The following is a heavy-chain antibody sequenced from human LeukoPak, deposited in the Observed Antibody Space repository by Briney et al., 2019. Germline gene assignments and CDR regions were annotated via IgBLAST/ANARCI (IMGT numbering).Heavy chain of an antibody. CDR3: AREAHTVRNYYDSSGYYPLRY. V-gene: IGHV1-69*05. Sequence: SVKVSCKASGGTFSSYAISWVRQAPGQGLEWMRGIIPIFGTANYAQKFQGRATITTDESTSTAYMELSSLRSEDTAVYYCAREAHTVRNYYDSSGYYPLRYWGQGTLVTVSS. CDR1: GGTFSSYA. D-gene: IGHD3-22*01. J-gene: IGHJ4*02. CDR2: IIPIFGTA.